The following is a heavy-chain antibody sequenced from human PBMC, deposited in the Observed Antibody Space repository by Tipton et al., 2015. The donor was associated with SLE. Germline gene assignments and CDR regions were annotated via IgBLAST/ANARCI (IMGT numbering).Heavy chain of an antibody. V-gene: IGHV3-33*01. CDR3: ARDHVVVPAALAY. J-gene: IGHJ4*02. CDR1: GFTFSSYG. Sequence: QLVQSGGGVVQPGRSLRLSCAASGFTFSSYGMYWVRQAPGKGLEWVALIWYDGSNKYYADSVKGRFTISRDNSKNTLYLQMNSLRAEDTAVYYCARDHVVVPAALAYWGQGTLVTVSS. D-gene: IGHD2-2*01. CDR2: IWYDGSNK.